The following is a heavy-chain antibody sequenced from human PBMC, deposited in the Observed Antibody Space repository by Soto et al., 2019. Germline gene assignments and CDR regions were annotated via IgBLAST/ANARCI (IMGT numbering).Heavy chain of an antibody. Sequence: LSLTCAVYGGSFSGYYWSWIRQPPGKGLEWIGEINHSGSTNYNPSLKSRVTISVDTSKNQFSLKLSSVTAADTAVYYCARYRAGLRFLEWLRAFDIWGQGTMVTVSS. V-gene: IGHV4-34*01. CDR3: ARYRAGLRFLEWLRAFDI. D-gene: IGHD3-3*01. CDR1: GGSFSGYY. J-gene: IGHJ3*02. CDR2: INHSGST.